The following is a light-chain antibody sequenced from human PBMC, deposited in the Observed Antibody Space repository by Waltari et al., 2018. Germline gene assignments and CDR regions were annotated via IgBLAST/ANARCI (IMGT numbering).Light chain of an antibody. CDR1: TSNIGAGHS. V-gene: IGLV1-40*01. J-gene: IGLJ2*01. CDR2: GNN. Sequence: QSVLTQPPSVSGTPGQRVTNSCSGSTSNIGAGHSVHWYQHLPGTAPNLLLYGNNNRPSGVPDRFSGSKSGTSASLATTGLQADDEADYCCQSFDNMLSGGVVFGGGTKLAVL. CDR3: QSFDNMLSGGVV.